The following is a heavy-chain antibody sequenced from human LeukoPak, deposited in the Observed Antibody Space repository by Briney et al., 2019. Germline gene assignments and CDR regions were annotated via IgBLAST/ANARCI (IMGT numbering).Heavy chain of an antibody. D-gene: IGHD1-26*01. Sequence: GGSLRLSCAASGFTFINYWMHWVRQAPGKGLVWVSRINGVGTTISYADSVKGRFTISRDNAKNTLYLQMNSLRAEDTAVYYCTRATGSFYGLGCWGQGTLVTVSS. CDR1: GFTFINYW. CDR2: INGVGTTI. CDR3: TRATGSFYGLGC. V-gene: IGHV3-74*01. J-gene: IGHJ4*02.